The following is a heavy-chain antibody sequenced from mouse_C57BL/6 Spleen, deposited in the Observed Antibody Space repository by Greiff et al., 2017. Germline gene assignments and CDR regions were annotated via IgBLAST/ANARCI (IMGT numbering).Heavy chain of an antibody. J-gene: IGHJ2*01. D-gene: IGHD2-3*01. CDR2: ISYDGSN. V-gene: IGHV3-6*01. CDR3: ARLGDGYCDY. Sequence: ESGPGLVKPSQSLSLTCSVTGYSITSGYYWNWIRQFPGNKLEWMGYISYDGSNNYNPSLKNRISITRDTSKNQFFLKLNSVTTEDTATYYCARLGDGYCDYWGQGTTLTVSS. CDR1: GYSITSGYY.